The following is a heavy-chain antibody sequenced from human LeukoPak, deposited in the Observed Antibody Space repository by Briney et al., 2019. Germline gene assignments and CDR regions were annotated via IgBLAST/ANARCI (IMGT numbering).Heavy chain of an antibody. Sequence: GGSLRLSSAASGFNYSSYTMNWVRQAPGMGLEWLSYISASRGITYYADSVKGRFTISRDNAKNSLYLQMNSLRAEDTAVYYCARVVGATVSDDYWGQGTLVTVSS. CDR2: ISASRGIT. CDR1: GFNYSSYT. CDR3: ARVVGATVSDDY. J-gene: IGHJ4*02. V-gene: IGHV3-48*04. D-gene: IGHD1-26*01.